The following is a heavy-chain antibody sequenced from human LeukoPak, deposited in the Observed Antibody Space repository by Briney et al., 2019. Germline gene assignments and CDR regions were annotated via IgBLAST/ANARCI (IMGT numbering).Heavy chain of an antibody. CDR3: AGERIVGLIDF. J-gene: IGHJ4*02. D-gene: IGHD1-26*01. CDR2: IYSIVST. V-gene: IGHV4-4*07. Sequence: SRTLSLTSPLAAGSITRYYAGCIRQPAGKLREWVGRIYSIVSTNYNPSLRTQASMSGDTSRNQFSLRLSSVTPAATALFYVAGERIVGLIDFWGQGTLVSVP. CDR1: AGSITRYY.